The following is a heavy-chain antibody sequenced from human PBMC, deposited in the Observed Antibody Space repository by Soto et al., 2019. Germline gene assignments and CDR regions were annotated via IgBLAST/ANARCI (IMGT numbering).Heavy chain of an antibody. V-gene: IGHV4-59*12. D-gene: IGHD4-4*01. J-gene: IGHJ4*02. Sequence: PSETLSLTCTVSGGSISSYYWSWIRQPPGKGLEWIGYIYYSGSTNYNPSLKGRFTISRDNAKNSLYLQMNSLRAEDTAVYYCARGLNDYSKLCFDYWGQGTLVTVSS. CDR1: GGSISSYY. CDR3: ARGLNDYSKLCFDY. CDR2: IYYSGST.